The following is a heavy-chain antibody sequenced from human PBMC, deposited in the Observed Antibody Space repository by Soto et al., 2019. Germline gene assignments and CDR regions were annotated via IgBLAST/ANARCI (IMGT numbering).Heavy chain of an antibody. Sequence: EVQLVESGGGLVQPGGSLKLSCAASGFTFSGSAMHWVRQASGKGLEWVGRIRSKANSYATAYAASVKGRFTISRDDSKNTAYLQMNSLKTEDTAVYYCTSRTLELGPKYGMDVWGQGTTVTVSS. J-gene: IGHJ6*02. V-gene: IGHV3-73*02. D-gene: IGHD2-2*01. CDR2: IRSKANSYAT. CDR1: GFTFSGSA. CDR3: TSRTLELGPKYGMDV.